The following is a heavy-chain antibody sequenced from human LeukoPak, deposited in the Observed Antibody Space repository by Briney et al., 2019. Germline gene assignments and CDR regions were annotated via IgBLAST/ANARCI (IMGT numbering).Heavy chain of an antibody. CDR3: AKDISGYYSGNWFDP. CDR2: ISGSGGST. V-gene: IGHV3-23*01. CDR1: GFTFSSYG. J-gene: IGHJ5*02. Sequence: GGTLRLSCAASGFTFSSYGMSWVRQAPGKGLEWVSAISGSGGSTYYADSVKGRFTISRDNAKNSLYLQMNSLRAEDTALYYCAKDISGYYSGNWFDPWGQGTLVTVSS. D-gene: IGHD3-9*01.